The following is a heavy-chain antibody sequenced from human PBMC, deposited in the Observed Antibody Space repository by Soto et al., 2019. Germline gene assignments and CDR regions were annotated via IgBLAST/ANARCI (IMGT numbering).Heavy chain of an antibody. V-gene: IGHV3-7*01. J-gene: IGHJ4*02. CDR1: AVCFNSER. D-gene: IGHD1-20*01. Sequence: PGGSLTLSRPPSAVCFNSERMSWVRHAPGSGLVWLACVVEEGSDNYYMDSMKGRFTISRDPAKSPVYLQMNSLSAAATPLNYCMPEYKGYWGQGPPVTVSS. CDR3: MPEYKGY. CDR2: VVEEGSDN.